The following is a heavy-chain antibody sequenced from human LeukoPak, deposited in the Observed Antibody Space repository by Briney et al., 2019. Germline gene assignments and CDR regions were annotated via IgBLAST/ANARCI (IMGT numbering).Heavy chain of an antibody. CDR1: GFTFSSYG. V-gene: IGHV3-30*02. CDR2: IRYDGSNK. D-gene: IGHD4-11*01. Sequence: GGSLRLSCAASGFTFSSYGMQWLRQAPGKGLEWVAFIRYDGSNKYYADSVKGRFTISRDNSKNTLYLQMNSLRAEDTAVYYCAKIYSNYPYYYYMDVWGKGTTVTVSS. J-gene: IGHJ6*03. CDR3: AKIYSNYPYYYYMDV.